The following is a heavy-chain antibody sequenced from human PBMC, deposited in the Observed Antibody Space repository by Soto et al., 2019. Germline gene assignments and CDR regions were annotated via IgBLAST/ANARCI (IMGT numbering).Heavy chain of an antibody. CDR2: ITAYNGNT. CDR3: ARDRGVPAAISWYYYYGMDV. J-gene: IGHJ6*02. V-gene: IGHV1-18*01. Sequence: QVQLVQSGAEVKKPGASVKVSCKASGYTFTSYGISWVRQAPRQGLEWMGWITAYNGNTNYAQQLQGRVTMTTDTSTSTAYMELRSLRSDDTAVYYCARDRGVPAAISWYYYYGMDVWGQGTTVAVSS. D-gene: IGHD2-2*02. CDR1: GYTFTSYG.